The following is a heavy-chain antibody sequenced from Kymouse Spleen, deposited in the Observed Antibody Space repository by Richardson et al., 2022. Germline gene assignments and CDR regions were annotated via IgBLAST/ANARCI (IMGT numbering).Heavy chain of an antibody. CDR2: INHSGST. Sequence: QVQLQQWGAGLLKPSETLSLTCAVYGGSFSGYYWSWIRQPPGKGLEWIGEINHSGSTNYNPSLKSRVTISVDTSKNQFSLKLSSVTAADTAVYYCARGGSGWSYYYYGMDVWGQGTTVTVSS. V-gene: IGHV4-34*01. CDR1: GGSFSGYY. D-gene: IGHD6-19*01. CDR3: ARGGSGWSYYYYGMDV. J-gene: IGHJ6*02.